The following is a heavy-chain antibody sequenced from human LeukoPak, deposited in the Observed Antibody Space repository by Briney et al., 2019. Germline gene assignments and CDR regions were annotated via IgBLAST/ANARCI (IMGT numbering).Heavy chain of an antibody. CDR1: GGSISSSNW. Sequence: PSETLSLTCAVSGGSISSSNWWSWVRQPPVKGLEWIGSIYYSGSTYYNPSLKSRVTISVDTSKNQFSLKLSSVTAADTAVYYCARDRHYGSGSYAQFDYWGQGTLVTVSS. D-gene: IGHD3-10*01. J-gene: IGHJ4*02. V-gene: IGHV4-4*02. CDR2: IYYSGST. CDR3: ARDRHYGSGSYAQFDY.